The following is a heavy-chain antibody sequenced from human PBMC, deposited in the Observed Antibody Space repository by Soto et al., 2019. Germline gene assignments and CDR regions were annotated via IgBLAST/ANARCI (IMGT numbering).Heavy chain of an antibody. CDR3: AKVRVGLSYYHYYAMDL. V-gene: IGHV3-30*18. CDR1: RFIFSSFG. CDR2: ISYDGSNE. Sequence: QVQLVESGGGVVQPGTSLRLSCAASRFIFSSFGMHWVRQAPGKGLERVAFISYDGSNEYYADSVKGRFTISRDNSKHTVYLQMSSLRTEDTAVYYCAKVRVGLSYYHYYAMDLWGQGTTVTVSS. J-gene: IGHJ6*02. D-gene: IGHD1-26*01.